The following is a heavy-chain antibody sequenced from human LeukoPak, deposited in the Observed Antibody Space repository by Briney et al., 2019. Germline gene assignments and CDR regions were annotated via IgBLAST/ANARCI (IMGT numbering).Heavy chain of an antibody. J-gene: IGHJ4*02. D-gene: IGHD5-18*01. CDR1: GGSISSYY. V-gene: IGHV4-59*01. CDR2: IYYSGST. Sequence: SETLSLTCTVSGGSISSYYWSWIRQPPGKGLEWIGYIYYSGSTNYNPSLKSRVTISVDTSKNQFSLKLSSVTAADTAVYYRARDQSYGQFFDYWGQGTLVTVSS. CDR3: ARDQSYGQFFDY.